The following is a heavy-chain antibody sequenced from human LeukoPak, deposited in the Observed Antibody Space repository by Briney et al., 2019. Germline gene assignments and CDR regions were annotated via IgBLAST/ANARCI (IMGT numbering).Heavy chain of an antibody. CDR1: GYTFTGYY. CDR3: ARDRSGILGYYYNGMDV. CDR2: INPNSGGT. V-gene: IGHV1-2*02. D-gene: IGHD3-10*01. J-gene: IGHJ6*02. Sequence: ASVKVSCKASGYTFTGYYMHWVRQAPGRGLEWMGWINPNSGGTNYAQKFQGRVTMTRHTSITTAHMELSRLRSDDTAVYYCARDRSGILGYYYNGMDVWGQGTTVTVSS.